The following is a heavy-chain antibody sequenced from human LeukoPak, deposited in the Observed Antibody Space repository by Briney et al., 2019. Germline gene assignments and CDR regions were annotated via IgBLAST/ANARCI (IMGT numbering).Heavy chain of an antibody. J-gene: IGHJ4*02. CDR3: ARQVVAVAGTGYFDY. CDR2: IYCSGST. CDR1: GGSISSSSHY. V-gene: IGHV4-39*01. Sequence: SETLSLTCTVSGGSISSSSHYWGWIRQPPGKGLEWIGSIYCSGSTYYNAALKSRGTISVDTSKTQFSLKLNSVTAADTAVYFCARQVVAVAGTGYFDYWGQGTLVTVSS. D-gene: IGHD6-19*01.